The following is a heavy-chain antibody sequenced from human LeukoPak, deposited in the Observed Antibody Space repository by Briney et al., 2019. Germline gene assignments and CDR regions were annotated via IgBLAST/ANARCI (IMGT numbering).Heavy chain of an antibody. CDR1: GGSFSGYY. CDR2: INHSGST. CDR3: ARDPASYNEYYFDY. D-gene: IGHD5-24*01. V-gene: IGHV4-34*01. J-gene: IGHJ4*02. Sequence: SETLSLTCAVYGGSFSGYYWSWIRQPPGKGLEWIGEINHSGSTNYNPSLKSRVTMSVDTSKNQFSLKLSSVTAADTAVYYCARDPASYNEYYFDYWGQGTLVTVSS.